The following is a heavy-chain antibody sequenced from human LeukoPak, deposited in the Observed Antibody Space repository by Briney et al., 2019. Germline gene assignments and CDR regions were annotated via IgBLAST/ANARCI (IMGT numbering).Heavy chain of an antibody. J-gene: IGHJ4*02. Sequence: SETLSLTCAVYGGSFSGYYWSWIRQPPGKGLEWIGEINHRGSTNYNPSLKSRVTISVDTSKNQFSLKLSSVTAADTAVYYCARVRGVIISIFDYWGQGTLVTVSS. CDR1: GGSFSGYY. CDR2: INHRGST. CDR3: ARVRGVIISIFDY. V-gene: IGHV4-34*01. D-gene: IGHD3-10*01.